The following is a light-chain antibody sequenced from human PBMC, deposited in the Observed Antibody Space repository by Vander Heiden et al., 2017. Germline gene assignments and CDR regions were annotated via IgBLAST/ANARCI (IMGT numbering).Light chain of an antibody. CDR2: DAS. J-gene: IGKJ2*01. CDR1: QSISSW. V-gene: IGKV1-5*01. CDR3: QQYNSYLYT. Sequence: QMTQSPSTLSASVGDRVTITCRASQSISSWLAWYQQKPGKAPKLLIYDASSLESGVPSRFSGSGSGTEFTLTISSLQPDDFATYYCQQYNSYLYTFGQGTKLEIK.